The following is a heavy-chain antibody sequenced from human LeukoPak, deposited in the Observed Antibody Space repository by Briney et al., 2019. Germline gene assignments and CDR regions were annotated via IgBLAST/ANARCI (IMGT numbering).Heavy chain of an antibody. Sequence: PGGSLRLSCAASGFTFDDYAMHWVRQAPGKGLEWVSGISWNSGSIGYADSMKGRFTISRDNAKNSLYLQMNSLRAEDTALYYCAKGARTYYYDSSGYYGFDYWGQGTLVTVSS. CDR2: ISWNSGSI. D-gene: IGHD3-22*01. J-gene: IGHJ4*02. CDR1: GFTFDDYA. CDR3: AKGARTYYYDSSGYYGFDY. V-gene: IGHV3-9*01.